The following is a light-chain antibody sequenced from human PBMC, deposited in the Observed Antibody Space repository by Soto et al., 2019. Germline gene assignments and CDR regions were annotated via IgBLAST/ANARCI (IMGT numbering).Light chain of an antibody. CDR1: QGISSY. CDR2: EAS. Sequence: DIQLTQSPSFLSASVGDRVTITCRASQGISSYLAWYQQRPGTAPKLRIYEASTLQSGVPSRFSGGESGTALTLQINLQPDDCATYYCQQFRSYPPTFGPGPKVDI. J-gene: IGKJ3*01. CDR3: QQFRSYPPT. V-gene: IGKV1-9*01.